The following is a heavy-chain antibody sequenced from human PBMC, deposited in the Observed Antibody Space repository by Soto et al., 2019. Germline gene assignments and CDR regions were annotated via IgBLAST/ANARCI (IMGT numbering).Heavy chain of an antibody. CDR2: ISGSGGST. Sequence: EVQLLESGGGLVQPGGSLRLSCAASGFTFSSYVMNWVRQAPGKGLEWVSAISGSGGSTYYADSVKGRFTISRDNSKNTLYLQMNSLRAEDTAVYYCAKDQSRIAASPSDYWGQGTLVTVSS. D-gene: IGHD6-13*01. CDR1: GFTFSSYV. V-gene: IGHV3-23*01. J-gene: IGHJ4*02. CDR3: AKDQSRIAASPSDY.